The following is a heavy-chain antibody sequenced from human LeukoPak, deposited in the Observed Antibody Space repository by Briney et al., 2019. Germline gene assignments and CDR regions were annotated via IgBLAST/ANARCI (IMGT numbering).Heavy chain of an antibody. CDR3: AKGYTFHGVAHDSGYFDY. Sequence: GRTLRLSWVTSGFTFGDYTMHWFRQVRGKGLEWLSGITWDGGNIAYADSVKGRFTISRDNAKSSLYLQMNSLRNEDMAFYFCAKGYTFHGVAHDSGYFDYWGQGTLVTVSS. V-gene: IGHV3-9*03. J-gene: IGHJ4*02. CDR1: GFTFGDYT. CDR2: ITWDGGNI. D-gene: IGHD3-3*01.